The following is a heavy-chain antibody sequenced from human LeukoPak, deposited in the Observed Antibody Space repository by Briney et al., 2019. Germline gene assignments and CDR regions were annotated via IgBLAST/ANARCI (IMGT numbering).Heavy chain of an antibody. J-gene: IGHJ6*02. Sequence: ASVKVSCKASGYTFTGYYMHWVRQAPGQGLEWMGWINPNSGGTNYARKFQGRVTMTRDTSISTAYMEPSRLRSDDTAVYYCATAILKYFDWLYSGYGMDVWGQGTTVTVSS. D-gene: IGHD3-9*01. V-gene: IGHV1-2*02. CDR3: ATAILKYFDWLYSGYGMDV. CDR2: INPNSGGT. CDR1: GYTFTGYY.